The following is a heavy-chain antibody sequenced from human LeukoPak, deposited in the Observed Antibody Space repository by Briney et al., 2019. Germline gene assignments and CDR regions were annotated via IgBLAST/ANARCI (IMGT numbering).Heavy chain of an antibody. J-gene: IGHJ4*02. Sequence: ASVKVSCKASGYTFTSYAMHWVRQAPGQRLEWMGWINAGNGNTKYSQKFQGRVTITRDTSASTACMELSSLRSEDTAVYYCARTYYYDSSGYYYDRPYFDYWGQGTLVTVSS. CDR1: GYTFTSYA. CDR2: INAGNGNT. D-gene: IGHD3-22*01. CDR3: ARTYYYDSSGYYYDRPYFDY. V-gene: IGHV1-3*01.